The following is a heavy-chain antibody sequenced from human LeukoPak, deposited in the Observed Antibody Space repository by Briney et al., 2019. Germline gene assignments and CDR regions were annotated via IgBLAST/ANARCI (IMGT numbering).Heavy chain of an antibody. Sequence: ASVKVSCKASGYAFTSYGISWVRQAPGQGLEWMGWISAYNGNTNYAQKLQGRVTMTTDTSTSTAYMELRSLRPDDTAVYYCARVVTKIVVGRTCFDYWGQGTLVTVSS. CDR1: GYAFTSYG. V-gene: IGHV1-18*01. D-gene: IGHD3-22*01. CDR3: ARVVTKIVVGRTCFDY. J-gene: IGHJ4*02. CDR2: ISAYNGNT.